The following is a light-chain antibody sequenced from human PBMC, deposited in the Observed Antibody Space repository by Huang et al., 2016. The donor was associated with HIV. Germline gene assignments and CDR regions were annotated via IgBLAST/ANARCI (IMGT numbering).Light chain of an antibody. CDR2: NAS. J-gene: IGKJ4*01. Sequence: IVLTQSPATLSLSPGETATLSCRASPSLNRFLAWYQHKTGQAPRLLLYNASDRATGVPARFSGNGSGTDFSLTITDLKPEDFAIYYCQQRSNSLTFGGGTRVEIK. V-gene: IGKV3-11*01. CDR3: QQRSNSLT. CDR1: PSLNRF.